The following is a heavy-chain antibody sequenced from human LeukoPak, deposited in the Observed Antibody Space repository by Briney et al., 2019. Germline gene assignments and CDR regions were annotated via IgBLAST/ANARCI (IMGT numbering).Heavy chain of an antibody. CDR3: AAKSPGHFPFDY. Sequence: TGGSLRLSCAVSGITFSSHSINWVRQAPGMRLEWVSAISGSEGSTYYTDSVRGRFTISRDTSTNTVFLQMNSLRVGDTAVYYCAAKSPGHFPFDYRGQGTPVTVSS. V-gene: IGHV3-23*01. J-gene: IGHJ4*02. CDR2: ISGSEGST. CDR1: GITFSSHS.